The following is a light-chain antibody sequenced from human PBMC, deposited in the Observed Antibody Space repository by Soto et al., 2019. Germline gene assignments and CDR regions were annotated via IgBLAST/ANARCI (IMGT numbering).Light chain of an antibody. CDR2: GAS. V-gene: IGKV3-20*01. CDR1: QSVSSTY. CDR3: QYYDRPRLT. J-gene: IGKJ4*01. Sequence: EIVLTQSPGTLSLSPGERATLSCRASQSVSSTYLAWYRQKPGQAPRLLMYGASRRATGIPDRFSGSGSGTDFILTISRLEPEDFAVYYCQYYDRPRLTFGGGTKVEIK.